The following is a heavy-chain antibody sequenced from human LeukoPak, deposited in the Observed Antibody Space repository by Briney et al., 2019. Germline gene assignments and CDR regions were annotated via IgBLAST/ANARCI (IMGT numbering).Heavy chain of an antibody. CDR2: ISYDGSNK. CDR3: AKESGWTGGYYFDY. CDR1: GFTFSSYG. J-gene: IGHJ4*02. Sequence: GGSLRLPCAASGFTFSSYGMHWVRQAPGKGLEWVAVISYDGSNKYYADSVKGRFTISRDNSKNTLYLQMNSLRAEDTAVYYCAKESGWTGGYYFDYWGQGTLVTVSS. V-gene: IGHV3-30*18. D-gene: IGHD6-19*01.